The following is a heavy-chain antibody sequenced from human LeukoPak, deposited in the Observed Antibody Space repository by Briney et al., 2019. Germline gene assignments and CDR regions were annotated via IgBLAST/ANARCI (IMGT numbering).Heavy chain of an antibody. V-gene: IGHV3-7*01. D-gene: IGHD2-2*02. CDR1: GFTFSSYW. Sequence: GGSLRLSCAASGFTFSSYWMSWVRQAPGKGLEWVANIKQDGSEKYYVDSVKGRFTISRDNAKNSLYLQMNSLRAEDTAVYYCARLLGYCSSTSCYTVDYWGQGTLVTVSS. CDR2: IKQDGSEK. J-gene: IGHJ4*02. CDR3: ARLLGYCSSTSCYTVDY.